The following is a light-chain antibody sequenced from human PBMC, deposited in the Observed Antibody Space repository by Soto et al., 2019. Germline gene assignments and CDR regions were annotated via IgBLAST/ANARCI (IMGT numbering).Light chain of an antibody. Sequence: EVVLTQSPGTLSLSPGERATLSCRASHSLTNNYLAWYQQKPGQAPRLLIFGSSDRATGIPDRFSGSGSGTDFTLTISRLEPEDFAVYYCQQYGSSPPYTFGQGNKLEIK. CDR1: HSLTNNY. V-gene: IGKV3-20*01. CDR3: QQYGSSPPYT. CDR2: GSS. J-gene: IGKJ2*01.